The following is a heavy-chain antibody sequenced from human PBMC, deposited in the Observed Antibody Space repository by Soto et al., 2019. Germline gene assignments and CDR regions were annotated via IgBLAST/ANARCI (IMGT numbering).Heavy chain of an antibody. D-gene: IGHD3-10*01. CDR3: ARGGFGGSGSYYPSYYYGMDV. Sequence: SETLSLTCAVYGGSFSGYYWSWIRQPPGKGLEWIGDINHSGSTNYNPSLKSRVTISVDTSKNQFSLKLSSVTAADTAVYYCARGGFGGSGSYYPSYYYGMDVWGQGTTVT. V-gene: IGHV4-34*01. J-gene: IGHJ6*02. CDR1: GGSFSGYY. CDR2: INHSGST.